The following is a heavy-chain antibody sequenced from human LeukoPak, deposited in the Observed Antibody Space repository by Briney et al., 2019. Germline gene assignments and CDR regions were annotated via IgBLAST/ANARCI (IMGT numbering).Heavy chain of an antibody. D-gene: IGHD3-16*01. CDR3: SRDGALDY. V-gene: IGHV1-2*02. J-gene: IGHJ4*02. CDR2: INPNSGDT. Sequence: GASVKVSCKTSGYTFTDYYTHWVRQAPGQGLEWMGWINPNSGDTNSAQKFQGRVTMTRDTSISTAYMELSRLRSDDTAVYYCSRDGALDYWGQGTLVTVSS. CDR1: GYTFTDYY.